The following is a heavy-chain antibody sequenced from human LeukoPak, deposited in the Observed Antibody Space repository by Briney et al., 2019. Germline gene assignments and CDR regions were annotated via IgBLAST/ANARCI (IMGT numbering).Heavy chain of an antibody. D-gene: IGHD3-3*01. CDR1: GFTFSTYW. Sequence: GGSLRLSCTASGFTFSTYWMSWVRQAPGKGPEWVSSISPGSSYKFCADSVEGRFTISRDDAKNSVYLQMNNLRVDDTAVYYCATERLGIFEFWGQGSLVTVSS. CDR3: ATERLGIFEF. CDR2: ISPGSSYK. V-gene: IGHV3-21*04. J-gene: IGHJ4*02.